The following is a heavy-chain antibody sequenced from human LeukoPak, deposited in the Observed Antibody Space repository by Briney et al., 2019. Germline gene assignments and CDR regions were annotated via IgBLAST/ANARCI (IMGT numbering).Heavy chain of an antibody. D-gene: IGHD5-18*01. V-gene: IGHV1-8*03. CDR1: GYTFTSYD. CDR3: ARGVRVRAMVTVCKYYYYYYMDV. Sequence: GASVKVSCKASGYTFTSYDINWVRQATGQGLEWMGWMNPNSGNTGYAQKFQGRVTITRNTSISTAYMELSSLRSEDTAVYYCARGVRVRAMVTVCKYYYYYYMDVWGKGTTVTVSS. J-gene: IGHJ6*03. CDR2: MNPNSGNT.